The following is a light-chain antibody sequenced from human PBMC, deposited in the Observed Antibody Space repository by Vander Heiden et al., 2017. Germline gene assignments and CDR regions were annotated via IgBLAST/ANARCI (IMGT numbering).Light chain of an antibody. Sequence: QSALTQPASVSGSPGQSITISCTGTSSDVGGYNYVSWYQQHPGKAPKLMIYEVSNRTSGVSNRFSGSKSGNTASLTTSGLQAEDEADYYCSSYTSSSTLGVFGGGTKLTVL. CDR1: SSDVGGYNY. CDR2: EVS. V-gene: IGLV2-14*01. J-gene: IGLJ2*01. CDR3: SSYTSSSTLGV.